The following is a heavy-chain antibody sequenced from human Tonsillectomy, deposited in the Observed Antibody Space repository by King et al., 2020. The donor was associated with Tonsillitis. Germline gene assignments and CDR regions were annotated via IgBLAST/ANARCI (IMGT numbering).Heavy chain of an antibody. V-gene: IGHV3-30*18. D-gene: IGHD1-14*01. CDR1: GFTFSSYG. CDR3: AKSQRSELGWNHYYYYYGMDV. J-gene: IGHJ6*02. Sequence: VQLLESGGGVVQPGRSLRLSCAASGFTFSSYGMHWVRQAPGKGLEWVAVISYDGSNKYYADSVKGRFTISRDNSKNTLYLQMNSLRAEDTAVYYCAKSQRSELGWNHYYYYYGMDVWGQGTTVTVSS. CDR2: ISYDGSNK.